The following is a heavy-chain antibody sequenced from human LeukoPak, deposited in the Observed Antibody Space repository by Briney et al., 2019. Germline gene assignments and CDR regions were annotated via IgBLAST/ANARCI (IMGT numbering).Heavy chain of an antibody. CDR2: IKSKTDGGTT. CDR1: GFTFSNAW. V-gene: IGHV3-15*01. J-gene: IGHJ4*02. Sequence: PGGSLRLSCAASGFTFSNAWMSWVRQAPGKGLEWVGRIKSKTDGGTTDYAAPVKGRFTISRDDSKNTLYLQMNSLKTEDTAVYYCTSKLWEHAPWDYWGQGTLVTVSS. D-gene: IGHD1-26*01. CDR3: TSKLWEHAPWDY.